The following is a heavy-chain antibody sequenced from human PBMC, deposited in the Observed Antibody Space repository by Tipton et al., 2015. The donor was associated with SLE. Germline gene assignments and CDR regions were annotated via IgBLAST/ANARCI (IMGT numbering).Heavy chain of an antibody. CDR3: AGYCSGGSCSY. CDR1: GGSTSSHY. J-gene: IGHJ4*02. D-gene: IGHD2-15*01. CDR2: IYYSGST. Sequence: TLSLTCTVSGGSTSSHYWSWIRQPPGKGLEWIGYIYYSGSTNYNPSLKSRVTISVDTSKNQFSLKLSSVTAADTAVYYCAGYCSGGSCSYWGQGTLVTVSS. V-gene: IGHV4-59*11.